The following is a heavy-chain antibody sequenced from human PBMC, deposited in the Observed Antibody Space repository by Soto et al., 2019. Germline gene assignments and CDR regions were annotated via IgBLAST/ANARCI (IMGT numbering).Heavy chain of an antibody. CDR1: GFIFTGHW. V-gene: IGHV3-74*01. J-gene: IGHJ5*02. CDR3: GTVFDL. Sequence: EEQVVESGGGLVQPGGSLRLSCAASGFIFTGHWMHWVRQGPGKGLDWVSGINNDGGATFYADSVKGRFTISRDNSNNMVYLQMNSPGAEDSAVYYCGTVFDLWGHGTQVTVSS. CDR2: INNDGGAT. D-gene: IGHD4-4*01.